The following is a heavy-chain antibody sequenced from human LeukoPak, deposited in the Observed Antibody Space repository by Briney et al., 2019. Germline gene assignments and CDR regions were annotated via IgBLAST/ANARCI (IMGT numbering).Heavy chain of an antibody. D-gene: IGHD2-15*01. J-gene: IGHJ6*02. CDR1: GFTFSSHG. CDR3: ARDTSGRYGMDV. CDR2: IWYDGSNK. Sequence: GGSLRLSCAASGFTFSSHGMHWVRQAPGKGLEWVAVIWYDGSNKYYADSVKGRFTISRDNSKNTLYLQMNSLRAEDTAVYYCARDTSGRYGMDVWGQGTTVTVSS. V-gene: IGHV3-33*01.